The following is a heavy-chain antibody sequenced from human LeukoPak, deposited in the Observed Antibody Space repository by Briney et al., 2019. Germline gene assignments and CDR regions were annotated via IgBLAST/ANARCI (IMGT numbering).Heavy chain of an antibody. CDR2: MYSGGST. CDR3: ARDQVVVGRGLYGTDA. CDR1: GFTVSSNY. D-gene: IGHD3-22*01. V-gene: IGHV3-66*01. Sequence: PGGSLRLSCAASGFTVSSNYMNWVRQAPGKGLEWVSVMYSGGSTFYGDSVKGRFTISRDNSMNTLYLQMNSRRGDDTAVCYCARDQVVVGRGLYGTDACGHGATVTASS. J-gene: IGHJ6*02.